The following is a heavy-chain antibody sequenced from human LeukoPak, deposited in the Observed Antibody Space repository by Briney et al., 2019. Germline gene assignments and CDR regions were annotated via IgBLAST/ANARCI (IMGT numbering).Heavy chain of an antibody. D-gene: IGHD3-10*01. V-gene: IGHV3-30-3*01. CDR3: ARDLGFGELFHNPLAY. CDR1: GFTFSSYA. Sequence: PGRSLRLSCAASGFTFSSYAMHWVRQAPGKGLEWVAVISYDGSNKYYADSVKGRFTISRDNSKNTLYLQMNSLRAEDTAVYYCARDLGFGELFHNPLAYWGQGTLVTVSS. CDR2: ISYDGSNK. J-gene: IGHJ4*02.